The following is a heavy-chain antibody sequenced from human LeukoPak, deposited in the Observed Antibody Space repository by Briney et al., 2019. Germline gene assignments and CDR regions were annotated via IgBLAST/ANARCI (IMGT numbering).Heavy chain of an antibody. J-gene: IGHJ5*02. Sequence: SETLSLTCAVYGGSFSGYYWSWIRQPPGKGLEWIGEINHSGSTNYNPSLKSRVTISVDTSKNQFSLRLSSVTAADTAVYYCARLGGAAAGGGAIFDPWGQGTLVLVSS. CDR2: INHSGST. D-gene: IGHD6-13*01. V-gene: IGHV4-34*01. CDR1: GGSFSGYY. CDR3: ARLGGAAAGGGAIFDP.